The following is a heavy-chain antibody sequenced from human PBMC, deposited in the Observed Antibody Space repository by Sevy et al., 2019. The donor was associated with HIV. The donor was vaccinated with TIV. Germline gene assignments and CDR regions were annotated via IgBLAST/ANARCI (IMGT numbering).Heavy chain of an antibody. J-gene: IGHJ3*02. Sequence: ASMKVSCKASGYTFTGYYMHWVRQAPGQGLEWMGRINPNSGGTNYAQKFQGRVTMTRDTSISTAYMELSRLRSDDTAVYYCARDMATSREWGAFDIWGQGTMVTVSS. CDR1: GYTFTGYY. CDR2: INPNSGGT. CDR3: ARDMATSREWGAFDI. D-gene: IGHD2-8*01. V-gene: IGHV1-2*06.